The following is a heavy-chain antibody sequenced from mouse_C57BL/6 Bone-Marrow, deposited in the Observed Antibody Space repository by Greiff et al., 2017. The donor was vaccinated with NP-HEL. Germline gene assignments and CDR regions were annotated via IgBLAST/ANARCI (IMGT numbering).Heavy chain of an antibody. CDR1: GYSITSGYD. V-gene: IGHV3-1*01. D-gene: IGHD2-2*01. J-gene: IGHJ3*01. Sequence: EVKLMESGPGMVKPSQSLSLTCTVTGYSITSGYDWHWIRHFPGNKLEWMGYISYSGSTNYNPSLKSRISITHDTSKNHFFLKLNSVTTKDTATYYCARGGRWLRREAWFAYWGQGTLVTVSA. CDR2: ISYSGST. CDR3: ARGGRWLRREAWFAY.